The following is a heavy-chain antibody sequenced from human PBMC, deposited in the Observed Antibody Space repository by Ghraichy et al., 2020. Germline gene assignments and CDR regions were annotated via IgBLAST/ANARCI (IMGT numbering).Heavy chain of an antibody. D-gene: IGHD1-26*01. V-gene: IGHV4-59*01. CDR1: GGSISSYY. Sequence: SETLSLTCTVSGGSISSYYWSWIRQPPGKGLEWIGYIYYSGSTNYNPSLKSRVTISVDTSKNQFSLKLSSVTAADTAVYYCARHRLGLRIGYDYWGQGTLVTVSS. J-gene: IGHJ4*02. CDR2: IYYSGST. CDR3: ARHRLGLRIGYDY.